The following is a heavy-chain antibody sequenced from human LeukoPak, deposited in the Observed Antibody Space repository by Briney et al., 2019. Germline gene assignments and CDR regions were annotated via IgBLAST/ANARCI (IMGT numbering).Heavy chain of an antibody. CDR3: ASAGFDY. D-gene: IGHD3-10*01. J-gene: IGHJ4*02. Sequence: GGSLRLSCAASGFTFSSYSMNWVRQAPGKGLEWVSSISSSSTYINYADSAKGRFTISRDNAKNSLYLQMNSLRAEDTAVYYCASAGFDYWGPGTLVNVSS. CDR2: ISSSSTYI. V-gene: IGHV3-21*01. CDR1: GFTFSSYS.